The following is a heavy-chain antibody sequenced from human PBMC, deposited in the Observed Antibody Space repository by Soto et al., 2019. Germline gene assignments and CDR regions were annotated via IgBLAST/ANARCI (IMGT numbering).Heavy chain of an antibody. CDR3: AREDSAAATDAFDM. D-gene: IGHD3-10*01. Sequence: QVQLQQSGPGLVKPSQTLSLTCAISGDSVSSNRAAWGWIRQSPSGGLEWLGRTFYRSRWFTDYAESVKSRISIKPDTYKNQLSLQLNSVTPEDTAVYYCAREDSAAATDAFDMWVQGTIVTISS. CDR2: TFYRSRWFT. J-gene: IGHJ3*02. CDR1: GDSVSSNRAA. V-gene: IGHV6-1*01.